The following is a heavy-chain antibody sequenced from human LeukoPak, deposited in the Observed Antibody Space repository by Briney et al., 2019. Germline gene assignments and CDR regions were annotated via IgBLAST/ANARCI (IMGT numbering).Heavy chain of an antibody. J-gene: IGHJ4*02. Sequence: PSQTLSLTCTVSGGAISSGSYYWSWIRQPAGKGLEWIGRIYTSGSTNYNPSLKSRVTISVDTSKNQFSLKLSSVTAADTAVYYCAGDGWEEGFDYWGQGTLVTVSS. CDR1: GGAISSGSYY. V-gene: IGHV4-61*02. CDR2: IYTSGST. CDR3: AGDGWEEGFDY. D-gene: IGHD1-26*01.